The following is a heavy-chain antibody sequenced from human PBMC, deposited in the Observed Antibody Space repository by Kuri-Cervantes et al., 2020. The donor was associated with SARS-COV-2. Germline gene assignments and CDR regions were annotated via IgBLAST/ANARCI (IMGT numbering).Heavy chain of an antibody. V-gene: IGHV1-2*02. D-gene: IGHD2-2*02. Sequence: ASVKVSCKASGYIFTGYYMQWVRQAPGQGLEWVGWINPYSGDTNYAQKFQGRVTMTRDTSISTAYMELSRLRSDDTAVYYCARAPRDCRGTRCYIYSYSYTDGWGKGTTVTVSS. CDR1: GYIFTGYY. CDR2: INPYSGDT. CDR3: ARAPRDCRGTRCYIYSYSYTDG. J-gene: IGHJ6*03.